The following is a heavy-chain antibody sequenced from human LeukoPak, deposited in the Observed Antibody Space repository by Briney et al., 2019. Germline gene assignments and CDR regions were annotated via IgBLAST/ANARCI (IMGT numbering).Heavy chain of an antibody. CDR1: GYSFTNYW. D-gene: IGHD3-22*01. Sequence: GESLKISCKGSGYSFTNYWIGWVRQMPGKGLGWMGIIYPGDSDTRYSPSFEGQVTISADRSISTAYLQWSSLKASDTAMYYCARPHFDSGGYEFDHWGQGTLVTVSS. J-gene: IGHJ4*02. CDR3: ARPHFDSGGYEFDH. CDR2: IYPGDSDT. V-gene: IGHV5-51*01.